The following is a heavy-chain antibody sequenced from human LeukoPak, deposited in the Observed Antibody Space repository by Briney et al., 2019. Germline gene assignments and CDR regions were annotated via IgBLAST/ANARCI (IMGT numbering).Heavy chain of an antibody. Sequence: GGSPRLSCAASGFTFSSYWMSWVRQAPGKGLEWVANIKQDGSEKYYVDSVKGRFTISRDNAKNSLYLQMNSLRAEDTAVYYCARDRYSSSWYRWFDPWGQGTLVTVSS. J-gene: IGHJ5*02. CDR1: GFTFSSYW. D-gene: IGHD6-13*01. CDR3: ARDRYSSSWYRWFDP. V-gene: IGHV3-7*01. CDR2: IKQDGSEK.